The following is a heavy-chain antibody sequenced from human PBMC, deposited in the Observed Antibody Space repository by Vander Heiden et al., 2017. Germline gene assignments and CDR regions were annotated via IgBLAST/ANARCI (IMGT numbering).Heavy chain of an antibody. J-gene: IGHJ4*02. CDR1: GFTFSSYA. CDR3: AKLQGYYDFWSGYSEA. Sequence: EVQLLESGGGLVQPGGSLRLSCAASGFTFSSYAMSGVRQAPGKGLEWVSAMSGSGGSTYYADSVKGQFTISRDNSKNTLYLQMNSLRAEDTAVYYCAKLQGYYDFWSGYSEAWGQGTLVTVSS. CDR2: MSGSGGST. D-gene: IGHD3-3*01. V-gene: IGHV3-23*01.